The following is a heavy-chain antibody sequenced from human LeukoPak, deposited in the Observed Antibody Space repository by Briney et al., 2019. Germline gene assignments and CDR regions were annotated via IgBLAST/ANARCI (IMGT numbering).Heavy chain of an antibody. CDR2: IYADGRT. CDR1: GGSVSRYF. J-gene: IGHJ4*02. Sequence: PSETLSLTCTVSGGSVSRYFWRWVRQPPGKGLQWIGHIYADGRTKYNPSLESRVTISVDTSKNQFSLKLSSVTAADTAVYYCAREGLLHYFDYWGQGTLVTVSS. V-gene: IGHV4-59*02. CDR3: AREGLLHYFDY.